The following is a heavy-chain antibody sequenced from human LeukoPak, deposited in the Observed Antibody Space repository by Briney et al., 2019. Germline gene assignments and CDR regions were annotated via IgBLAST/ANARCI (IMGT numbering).Heavy chain of an antibody. Sequence: GASVKLSCKASGYTFTSYGISWVRQAPGQGLEWVGWISAYNGNTNYAQKLQGRVTMTTVTSTSTAYMELRSLRSDDTAVYYCAREHYDYVWGSYTLNWFDPWGQGTLVTVSS. D-gene: IGHD3-16*01. CDR3: AREHYDYVWGSYTLNWFDP. CDR2: ISAYNGNT. CDR1: GYTFTSYG. J-gene: IGHJ5*02. V-gene: IGHV1-18*01.